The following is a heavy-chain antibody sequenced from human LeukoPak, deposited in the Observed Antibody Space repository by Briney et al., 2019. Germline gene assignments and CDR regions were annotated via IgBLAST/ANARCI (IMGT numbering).Heavy chain of an antibody. CDR1: GGTFSSYT. CDR2: IIPILGIA. D-gene: IGHD5-24*01. CDR3: ARERWLQFRCAFDI. Sequence: SVKVSCKASGGTFSSYTISWVRQAPGQGLEWMGRIIPILGIANYAQKFQGRVTITADKPTSTAYMELSSLRSEDTAVYYCARERWLQFRCAFDIWGQGTMVTVSS. V-gene: IGHV1-69*04. J-gene: IGHJ3*02.